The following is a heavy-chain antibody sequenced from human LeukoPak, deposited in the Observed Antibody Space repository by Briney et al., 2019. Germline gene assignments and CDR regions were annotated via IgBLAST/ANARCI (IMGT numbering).Heavy chain of an antibody. Sequence: GGSLRLSCAASGFTFSSYSMNWVRQAPGKGLEWVSYISSSSSTIYYADSVKGRFTISRDNAKNSLYLQMNSLRDEDTAVYYCARGRDCSSTSCYLNWFDPWGQGTLVTVSS. D-gene: IGHD2-2*01. CDR2: ISSSSSTI. V-gene: IGHV3-48*02. CDR3: ARGRDCSSTSCYLNWFDP. J-gene: IGHJ5*02. CDR1: GFTFSSYS.